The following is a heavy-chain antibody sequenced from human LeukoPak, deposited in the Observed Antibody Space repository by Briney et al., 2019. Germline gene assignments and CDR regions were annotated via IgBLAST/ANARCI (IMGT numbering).Heavy chain of an antibody. CDR3: ATEQVGYCSSTSCYLGY. J-gene: IGHJ4*02. CDR2: INPNSGGT. CDR1: GYTFTGYY. Sequence: ASVKVSCKXSGYTFTGYYMHWVRQAPGQGLERMGWINPNSGGTNYAQKFQGRVTMTRDTSISTAYMELSRLRSDDTAVYYCATEQVGYCSSTSCYLGYWGQGTLVTVSS. V-gene: IGHV1-2*02. D-gene: IGHD2-2*01.